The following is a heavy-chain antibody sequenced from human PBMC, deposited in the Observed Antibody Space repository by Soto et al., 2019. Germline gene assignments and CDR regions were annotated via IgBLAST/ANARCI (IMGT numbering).Heavy chain of an antibody. CDR1: GYSFTSYW. CDR2: IYPGDSGT. J-gene: IGHJ6*02. Sequence: GESLKISCKGSGYSFTSYWIGWVRQMPGKGLEWMGIIYPGDSGTRYSPSFQGQVTMTRDTSTSTVYMELSSLRSEDTAVYYCARYLRDYYYYYGMDVWGQGTTVTVS. V-gene: IGHV5-51*01. CDR3: ARYLRDYYYYYGMDV.